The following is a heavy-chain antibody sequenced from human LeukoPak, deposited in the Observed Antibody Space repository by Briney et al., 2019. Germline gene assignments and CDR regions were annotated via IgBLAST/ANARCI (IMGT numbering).Heavy chain of an antibody. CDR1: GFTFSSYE. CDR2: ISSSGSTI. CDR3: ARSELGYNYYYMDV. Sequence: GGSLRLSCAASGFTFSSYEMNWVRQAPGKGLEWVSYISSSGSTIYYADSVKGRFTISRDNAKNSLYLQMNSLRAEDTAVYYCARSELGYNYYYMDVWGKGTTVTISS. V-gene: IGHV3-48*03. J-gene: IGHJ6*03. D-gene: IGHD3-10*01.